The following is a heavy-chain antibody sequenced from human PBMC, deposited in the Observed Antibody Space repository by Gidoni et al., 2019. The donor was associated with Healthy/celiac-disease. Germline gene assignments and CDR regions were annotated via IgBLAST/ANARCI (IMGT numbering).Heavy chain of an antibody. Sequence: QLQLQESGPGLVKPSETLSLTCTVSGGSLSSSSYYGGWIRQPPGKGLEWIGSIYYSGSTYYNPSLKSRVTISVDTSKNQFSLKLSSVTAADTAVYYCARDRVGIIWGQGTLVTVSS. V-gene: IGHV4-39*07. CDR1: GGSLSSSSYY. D-gene: IGHD3-3*01. CDR3: ARDRVGII. CDR2: IYYSGST. J-gene: IGHJ4*02.